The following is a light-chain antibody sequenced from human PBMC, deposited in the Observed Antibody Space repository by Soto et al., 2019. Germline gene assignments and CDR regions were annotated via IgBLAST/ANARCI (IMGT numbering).Light chain of an antibody. CDR2: AAS. CDR3: QQSRTTLFT. J-gene: IGKJ3*01. V-gene: IGKV1-39*01. CDR1: QSVSTY. Sequence: DIRMTQSPSSLSASLGDRVTITCRASQSVSTYLNWYQQKPGKAPQLLIYAASSLQSGVPSRFSGSGSGTDFTLTISSLQAEDFATYYCQQSRTTLFTFGPGTKLEIK.